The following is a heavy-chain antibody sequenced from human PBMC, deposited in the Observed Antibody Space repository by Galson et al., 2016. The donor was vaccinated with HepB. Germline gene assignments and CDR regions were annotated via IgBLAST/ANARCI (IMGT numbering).Heavy chain of an antibody. V-gene: IGHV5-10-1*01. CDR3: ARHGDNDDFWSDYYPNYGEY. J-gene: IGHJ4*02. Sequence: QSGAEVKKPGESLRISCRGSGYIFTNNWITWVRQMPGKGLEWMGRIDPSDSYSDYSPSFQGHVSTSVDKSIRTVYLQWTSLTASDTAMYYCARHGDNDDFWSDYYPNYGEYWGQGTLVTVSS. D-gene: IGHD3-3*01. CDR1: GYIFTNNW. CDR2: IDPSDSYS.